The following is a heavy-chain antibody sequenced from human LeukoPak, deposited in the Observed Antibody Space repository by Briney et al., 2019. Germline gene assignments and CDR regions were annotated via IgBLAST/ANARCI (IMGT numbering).Heavy chain of an antibody. D-gene: IGHD6-13*01. CDR1: GGSFSGYY. CDR3: ARGPAPPYSSSWYVTHYYYYGMDV. J-gene: IGHJ6*02. CDR2: INHSGST. V-gene: IGHV4-34*01. Sequence: SETLSLTCAVYGGSFSGYYWSWIRQPPGKGLEWIGEINHSGSTNYNPSLKSRVTISVDTPKNQFSLKLSSVTAADTAVYYCARGPAPPYSSSWYVTHYYYYGMDVWGQGTTVTVSS.